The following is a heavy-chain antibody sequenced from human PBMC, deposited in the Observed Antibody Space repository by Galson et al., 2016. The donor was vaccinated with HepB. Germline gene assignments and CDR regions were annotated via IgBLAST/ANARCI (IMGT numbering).Heavy chain of an antibody. CDR3: ARDQAGEILRRPLGY. V-gene: IGHV4-34*01. CDR2: INHSGST. D-gene: IGHD4-17*01. Sequence: SETLSLTCAVYGGSFSTSYWGWVRQPPGKGLEWIGEINHSGSTNYNPSLQSRVTLSVDKSNKQCSLKLTSVTAADTAVYYCARDQAGEILRRPLGYWGQGTLVTVSS. CDR1: GGSFSTSY. J-gene: IGHJ4*02.